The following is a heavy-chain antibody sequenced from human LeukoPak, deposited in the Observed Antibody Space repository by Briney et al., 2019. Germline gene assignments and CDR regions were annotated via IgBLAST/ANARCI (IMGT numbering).Heavy chain of an antibody. CDR1: GYTFTGFY. Sequence: GASVKVSCKASGYTFTGFYMHWVRQAPGQGLEWMGWINPNSGGTNYAQKFQGRVTMTRDTSISTAYMELSRLRSDGTAVYYCARVGAAGTVEFDYWGQGTLVTVSS. D-gene: IGHD6-13*01. V-gene: IGHV1-2*02. CDR3: ARVGAAGTVEFDY. CDR2: INPNSGGT. J-gene: IGHJ4*02.